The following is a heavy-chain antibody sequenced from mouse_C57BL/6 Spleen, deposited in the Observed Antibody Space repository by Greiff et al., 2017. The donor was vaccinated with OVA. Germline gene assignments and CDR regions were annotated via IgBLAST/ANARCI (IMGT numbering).Heavy chain of an antibody. D-gene: IGHD2-1*01. Sequence: VQLKESGPGLVKPSQSLSLTCSVTGYSITSGYYWNWIRQFPGNKLEWMGYISYDGSNNYNPSLKNRISITRDTSKNQFFLKLNSVTTEDTATYYCARDNYGNSYFDVWGTGTTVTVSS. CDR2: ISYDGSN. V-gene: IGHV3-6*01. CDR3: ARDNYGNSYFDV. J-gene: IGHJ1*03. CDR1: GYSITSGYY.